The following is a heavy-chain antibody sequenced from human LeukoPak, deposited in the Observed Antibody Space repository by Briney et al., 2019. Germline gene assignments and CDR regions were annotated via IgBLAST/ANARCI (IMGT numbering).Heavy chain of an antibody. CDR3: SRTYSSDGRGLDY. J-gene: IGHJ4*02. D-gene: IGHD6-19*01. CDR2: IRSKAYGGTT. CDR1: GFTFGDFA. V-gene: IGHV3-49*04. Sequence: GGSLRLSCTASGFTFGDFAMSWVRQAPGKGLEWVGFIRSKAYGGTTEYAASVKGRFTISRDDSKSIAYLQMNSLKTEDTAVYYCSRTYSSDGRGLDYWGQGTLVTVSS.